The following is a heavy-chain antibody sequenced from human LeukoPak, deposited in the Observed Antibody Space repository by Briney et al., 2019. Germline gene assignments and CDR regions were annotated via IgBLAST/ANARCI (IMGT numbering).Heavy chain of an antibody. V-gene: IGHV3-7*01. Sequence: GGSLRLSCTASGFIFSTSWMTWVRQAPGKGLEWVANINLDGSEKYYVDSVKGRFTISRDNAKNSLYLQMNSLRAEDTAVYYCTRDSYSSGRSFDYWGQGTLVTVSS. CDR1: GFIFSTSW. CDR3: TRDSYSSGRSFDY. D-gene: IGHD6-19*01. J-gene: IGHJ4*02. CDR2: INLDGSEK.